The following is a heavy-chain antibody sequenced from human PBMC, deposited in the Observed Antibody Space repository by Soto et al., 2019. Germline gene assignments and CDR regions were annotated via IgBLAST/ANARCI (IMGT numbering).Heavy chain of an antibody. CDR3: SKDYSSGWGPSLFNYFGH. Sequence: GECLKISCAASGFTFSSYEMNWVRQAPGKGLDCVSAISGSGGSTYYSYSVKGRFTISRDNSKNTLYLQMNSLRAEDTAVYYCSKDYSSGWGPSLFNYFGHWGQCTLVTVSS. D-gene: IGHD6-19*01. CDR2: ISGSGGST. J-gene: IGHJ4*02. V-gene: IGHV3-23*01. CDR1: GFTFSSYE.